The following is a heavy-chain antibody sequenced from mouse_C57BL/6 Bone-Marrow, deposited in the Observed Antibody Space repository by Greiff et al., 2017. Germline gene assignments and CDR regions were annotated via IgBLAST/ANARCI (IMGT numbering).Heavy chain of an antibody. V-gene: IGHV1-64*01. CDR3: ARGGYSNYVWFAY. CDR2: IHPNSGST. Sequence: LVESGAELVKPGASVKLSCKASGYTFTSYWMHWVKQRPGQGLEWIGMIHPNSGSTNYNEKFKSKATLTVDKSSSTAYMQLSSLTSEDSAVYYCARGGYSNYVWFAYWGQGTLVTVAA. D-gene: IGHD2-5*01. J-gene: IGHJ3*01. CDR1: GYTFTSYW.